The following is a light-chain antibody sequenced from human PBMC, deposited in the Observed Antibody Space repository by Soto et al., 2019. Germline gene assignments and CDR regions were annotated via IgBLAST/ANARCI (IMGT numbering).Light chain of an antibody. J-gene: IGLJ1*01. V-gene: IGLV2-14*01. CDR1: SSDVGGYIY. Sequence: QSALTQPASVSGSPGQSITISCTGTSSDVGGYIYVSWYQQHPGKAPKLMIYDDTSRPSGVSYRFSGSKSGNTASLTISGLQAEDEADYYCSSYTTSSSYVFGTGTKVTVL. CDR3: SSYTTSSSYV. CDR2: DDT.